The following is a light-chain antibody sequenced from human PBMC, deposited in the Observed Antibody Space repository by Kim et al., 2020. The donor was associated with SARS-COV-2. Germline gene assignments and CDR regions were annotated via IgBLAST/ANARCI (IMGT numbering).Light chain of an antibody. V-gene: IGLV2-11*01. J-gene: IGLJ7*01. CDR1: SSDVGGYNY. CDR3: CSYAGSYTPV. Sequence: GQSVTSSCTGTSSDVGGYNYVSWYQQHPGKAPKLMIYDVSKRPSGVPDRFSGSKSGNTASLTISGLQAEDEADYYCCSYAGSYTPVFGGGTQLTVL. CDR2: DVS.